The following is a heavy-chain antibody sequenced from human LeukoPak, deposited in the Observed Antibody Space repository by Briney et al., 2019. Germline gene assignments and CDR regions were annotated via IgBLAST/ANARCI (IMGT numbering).Heavy chain of an antibody. CDR3: AKDRVISEWYKDAFDV. CDR2: ITGSGDGP. Sequence: GGSLRLSCAASGFTFSNYAMSWVRQAPGQGLEWVSAITGSGDGPYYAASVKGRFTISRDNSRNTLFLQMSSLRAEDTAMYYCAKDRVISEWYKDAFDVWGQGTMVTVSS. V-gene: IGHV3-23*01. CDR1: GFTFSNYA. J-gene: IGHJ3*01. D-gene: IGHD3-16*02.